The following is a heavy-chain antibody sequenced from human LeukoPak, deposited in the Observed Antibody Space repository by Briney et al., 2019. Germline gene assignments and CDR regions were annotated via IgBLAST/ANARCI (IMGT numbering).Heavy chain of an antibody. CDR1: GFTVSSNY. Sequence: GSLRLSCAASGFTVSSNYMSWVRPAPGKGLEWVSVIYSGGSTYYADSVKGRFTISRDNSKNTLYLQMNSLRAEDTAVYYCARDKGYYGSADYFAYWGQGTLVTVSS. CDR2: IYSGGST. CDR3: ARDKGYYGSADYFAY. J-gene: IGHJ4*02. V-gene: IGHV3-66*01. D-gene: IGHD3-10*01.